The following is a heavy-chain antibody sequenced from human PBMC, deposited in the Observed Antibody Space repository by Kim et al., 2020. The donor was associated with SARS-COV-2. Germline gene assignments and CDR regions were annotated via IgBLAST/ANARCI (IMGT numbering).Heavy chain of an antibody. CDR2: ISSSGSNT. CDR3: ARGRTARIFWVRVVDA. Sequence: GGSLRLSCAASGFTFSSYSMNWVRQAPGKGLEWVSSISSSGSNTYYADSVKGRFTISRDNAKNSLYLQMNSLRAEDTAVYYCARGRTARIFWVRVVDA. J-gene: IGHJ3*01. V-gene: IGHV3-21*01. D-gene: IGHD3-9*01. CDR1: GFTFSSYS.